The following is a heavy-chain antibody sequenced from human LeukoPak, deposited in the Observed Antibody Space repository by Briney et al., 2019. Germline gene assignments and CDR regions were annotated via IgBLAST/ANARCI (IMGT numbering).Heavy chain of an antibody. Sequence: SETLSLTCTVSGGSISSYYWSWIRQPPGKGLEWIGYIYYSGSTNYNPSLKSRVTISVDTSKNQFSLKLSSVTAADTAVYYCARDSCDSSGYAVHWGQGTLVTVSS. D-gene: IGHD3-22*01. V-gene: IGHV4-59*01. CDR1: GGSISSYY. CDR3: ARDSCDSSGYAVH. J-gene: IGHJ4*02. CDR2: IYYSGST.